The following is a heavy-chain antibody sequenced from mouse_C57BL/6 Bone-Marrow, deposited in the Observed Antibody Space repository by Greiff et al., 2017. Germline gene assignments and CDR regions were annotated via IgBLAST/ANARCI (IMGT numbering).Heavy chain of an antibody. J-gene: IGHJ3*01. CDR3: ARHYGYDGAWFAY. CDR1: GYSITSGYY. Sequence: EVQLKESGPGLVKPSQSLSLTCSVTGYSITSGYYWNWIRQFPGNKLEWMGYISYDGSNNYNPSLKNRISITRDTSKNQFFLKLNSVTTEDTATYYCARHYGYDGAWFAYWGQGTLVTVSA. D-gene: IGHD2-2*01. V-gene: IGHV3-6*01. CDR2: ISYDGSN.